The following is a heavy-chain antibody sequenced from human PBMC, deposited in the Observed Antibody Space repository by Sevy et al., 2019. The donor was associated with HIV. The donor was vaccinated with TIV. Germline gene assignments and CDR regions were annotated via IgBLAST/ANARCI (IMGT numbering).Heavy chain of an antibody. CDR1: GFTFRTYA. CDR3: AKGYCSGGSCPRDYYYYGMDA. Sequence: GGSLRLSCAASGFTFRTYAMNWDRQAPGKGLEWVSSITTSGRYTYSAASVEGRFTISRDNSQNTVYLQMNSLRVDDTAVYYCAKGYCSGGSCPRDYYYYGMDAWGQGTTVTVSS. V-gene: IGHV3-23*01. J-gene: IGHJ6*02. CDR2: ITTSGRYT. D-gene: IGHD2-15*01.